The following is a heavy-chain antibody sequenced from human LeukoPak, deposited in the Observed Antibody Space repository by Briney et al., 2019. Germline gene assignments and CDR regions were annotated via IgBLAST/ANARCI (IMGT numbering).Heavy chain of an antibody. Sequence: GGSLRLSCAASGFTFSSYWMSWVRQAPGKGLEGVANIKQEGSEKYYVDSVKGRFTISRDNAKNTLYLQMNSLRAEDTAVYYCARGVGYSYGYGMYYYYMDVWGKGTTVTISS. CDR1: GFTFSSYW. CDR2: IKQEGSEK. D-gene: IGHD5-18*01. CDR3: ARGVGYSYGYGMYYYYMDV. J-gene: IGHJ6*03. V-gene: IGHV3-7*01.